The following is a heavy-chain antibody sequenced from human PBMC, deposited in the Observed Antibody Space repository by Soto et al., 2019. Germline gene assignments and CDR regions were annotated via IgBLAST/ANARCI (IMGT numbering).Heavy chain of an antibody. CDR2: ISAYNGNT. CDR1: GYTFTSYG. D-gene: IGHD2-2*01. CDR3: ARVGYCSSTSCYGADYYYYMDV. V-gene: IGHV1-18*01. J-gene: IGHJ6*03. Sequence: QVQLVQSGAEVKKPGASVKVSCKASGYTFTSYGISWVRQAPGQGLEWMGWISAYNGNTNYAQKLQGRVTMTTDTSTSTAYMELRSLRSDDTAVYYCARVGYCSSTSCYGADYYYYMDVWGKGTTVTVSS.